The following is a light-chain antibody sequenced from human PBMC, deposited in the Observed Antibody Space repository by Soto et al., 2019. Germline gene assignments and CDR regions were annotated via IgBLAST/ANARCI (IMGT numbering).Light chain of an antibody. V-gene: IGKV3-15*01. CDR2: AAS. CDR1: QSVSSN. J-gene: IGKJ5*01. Sequence: EIVLTQSPATLSVSPGERVTLSCRASQSVSSNLVWYQQKPGQAPRRLIYAASTRATGVPARFSGSGSGTEFTLTISSLQSEDFAVYYCQQYSNWPLITFGQGTRLENK. CDR3: QQYSNWPLIT.